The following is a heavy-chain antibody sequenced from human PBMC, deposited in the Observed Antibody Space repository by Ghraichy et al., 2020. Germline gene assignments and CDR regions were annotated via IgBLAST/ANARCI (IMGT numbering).Heavy chain of an antibody. D-gene: IGHD6-6*01. CDR1: GGSFSGYY. Sequence: GSLSLTCAVYGGSFSGYYWSWIRQPPGKGLEWIGEINHSGSTNYNPSLKSRVTISVDTSKNQFSLKLSSVTAADTAVYYCARFDGSSLFDYWGQGTLVTVSS. J-gene: IGHJ4*02. CDR3: ARFDGSSLFDY. CDR2: INHSGST. V-gene: IGHV4-34*01.